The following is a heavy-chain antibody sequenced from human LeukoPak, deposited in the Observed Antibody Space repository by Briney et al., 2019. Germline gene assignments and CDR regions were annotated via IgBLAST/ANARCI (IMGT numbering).Heavy chain of an antibody. Sequence: GGSLRLSCAASGFTVSGTHMSWVRQAPGKGLEWVSAMYTGGTTYYADSVMSRFTVSRDNSRNTVFLHMNSLRVDDTAVYYCAKDEATSGGGLSFWGQGTLVTVSS. J-gene: IGHJ4*02. V-gene: IGHV3-53*01. D-gene: IGHD3-16*01. CDR3: AKDEATSGGGLSF. CDR1: GFTVSGTH. CDR2: MYTGGTT.